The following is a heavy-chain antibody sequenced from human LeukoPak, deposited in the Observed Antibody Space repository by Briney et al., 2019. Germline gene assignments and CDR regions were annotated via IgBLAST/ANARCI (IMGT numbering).Heavy chain of an antibody. CDR1: GFTFSSYA. V-gene: IGHV3-30*04. D-gene: IGHD4-17*01. J-gene: IGHJ4*02. Sequence: GGSLRLTCAASGFTFSSYAMHWVRQAPGKGLEWVAVISYDGSDKYYADSVKGRFTISRDNSKNTLYLQMNGLRAEDTAVYYCARDYGTYFDYWGQGTLVTASS. CDR3: ARDYGTYFDY. CDR2: ISYDGSDK.